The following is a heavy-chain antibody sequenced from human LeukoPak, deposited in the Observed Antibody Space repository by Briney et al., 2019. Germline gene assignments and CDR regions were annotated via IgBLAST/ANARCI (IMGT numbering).Heavy chain of an antibody. D-gene: IGHD5-18*01. CDR2: IYCSGST. CDR3: ARNYGYATAFDY. J-gene: IGHJ4*02. CDR1: GGSISSYY. V-gene: IGHV4-59*08. Sequence: SETLSLTCTVSGGSISSYYWSWIRQSPGKGLEWIGYIYCSGSTNYNHSLKGRVTISVDTSKNQFSLKLSSVTAADTAVYYCARNYGYATAFDYWGQGTLVTVSS.